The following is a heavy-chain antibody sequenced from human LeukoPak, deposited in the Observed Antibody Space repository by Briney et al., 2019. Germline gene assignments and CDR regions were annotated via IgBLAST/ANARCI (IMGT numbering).Heavy chain of an antibody. J-gene: IGHJ4*02. V-gene: IGHV1-69*05. CDR1: GGTFSSYA. Sequence: ASVKVSCKASGGTFSSYAISWVRQAPGQGLEWMGGIIPIFGTANYAQKFQGRVTITTDESTSTAYVELSSLRSEDTAVYYCARAGAYCSGGSCLFDYWGQGTLVTVSS. D-gene: IGHD2-15*01. CDR2: IIPIFGTA. CDR3: ARAGAYCSGGSCLFDY.